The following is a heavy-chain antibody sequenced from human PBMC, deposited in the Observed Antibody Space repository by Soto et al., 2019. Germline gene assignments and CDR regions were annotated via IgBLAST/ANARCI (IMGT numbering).Heavy chain of an antibody. D-gene: IGHD3-10*01. CDR3: ARRLARGVIGWFDP. CDR2: LYYTGRT. CDR1: GGSISSGTYY. V-gene: IGHV4-39*02. Sequence: SETLSLTCTVSGGSISSGTYYWGCIRQPPGKGLEWIGSLYYTGRTYYSPSLKSRVTISVDTSKNHFSLNLTSVTAADTAVYYCARRLARGVIGWFDPWGQGTLVTVSS. J-gene: IGHJ5*02.